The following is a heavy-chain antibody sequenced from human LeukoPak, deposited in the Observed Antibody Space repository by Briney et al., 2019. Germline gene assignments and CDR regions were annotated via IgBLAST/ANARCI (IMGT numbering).Heavy chain of an antibody. CDR2: INTNTGNP. CDR1: GYTFTSYA. J-gene: IGHJ3*02. V-gene: IGHV7-4-1*02. Sequence: ASVKVSCKASGYTFTSYAMNWVRQAPGQGLEWMGWINTNTGNPTSAQGFTGRFVFSLDTSVSTAYLQISSLEAEDTAMYYCAGAARYCSGGSCFSPRTFDIWGQGTMVTVS. CDR3: AGAARYCSGGSCFSPRTFDI. D-gene: IGHD2-15*01.